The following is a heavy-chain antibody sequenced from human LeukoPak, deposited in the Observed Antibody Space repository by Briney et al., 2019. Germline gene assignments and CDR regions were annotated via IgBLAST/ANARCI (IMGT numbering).Heavy chain of an antibody. CDR2: ISGSGGST. Sequence: RTGASLRLSCAASGFTFSSYAMSWVRQAPGKGLEWVSAISGSGGSTYYADSVKGRFAISRDNSKNTLYPQMNSLRAEDTSVYYCAKVVAAAALDPWGQGTLVTVSS. V-gene: IGHV3-23*01. CDR3: AKVVAAAALDP. J-gene: IGHJ5*02. D-gene: IGHD6-13*01. CDR1: GFTFSSYA.